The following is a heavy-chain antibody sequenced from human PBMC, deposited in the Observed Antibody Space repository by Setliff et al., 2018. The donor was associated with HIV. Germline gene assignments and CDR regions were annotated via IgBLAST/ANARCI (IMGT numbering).Heavy chain of an antibody. V-gene: IGHV3-74*01. CDR1: GFTFSSYW. CDR3: ARGIVHLPYYFDY. J-gene: IGHJ4*02. D-gene: IGHD3-16*02. CDR2: INSDGSTT. Sequence: GGSLRLSCAASGFTFSSYWMHWVRQAPGKGLVWVSRINSDGSTTSYADSVKGRFTISRDNARNTLYLRMNSLRAEDTAVYYCARGIVHLPYYFDYWGQGTLVTVSS.